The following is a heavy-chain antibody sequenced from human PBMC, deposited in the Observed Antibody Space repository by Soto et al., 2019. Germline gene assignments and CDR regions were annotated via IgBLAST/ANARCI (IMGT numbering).Heavy chain of an antibody. V-gene: IGHV4-59*01. CDR2: IYYSGST. J-gene: IGHJ4*02. CDR3: ARVGGYSYGLVDY. D-gene: IGHD5-18*01. CDR1: GCSISSYY. Sequence: SESLSLTCAVSGCSISSYYWSWIRQPPGKGLKWIGYIYYSGSTNYNPSLKSRVTISVDTSKNQFSLKLSSVTAADTAVYYCARVGGYSYGLVDYWGQGTLVTVSS.